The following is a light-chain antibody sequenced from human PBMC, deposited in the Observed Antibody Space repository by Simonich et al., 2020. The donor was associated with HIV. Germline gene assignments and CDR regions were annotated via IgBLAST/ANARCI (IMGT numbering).Light chain of an antibody. CDR2: AAS. CDR1: QSISSY. V-gene: IGKV1-6*01. Sequence: IQLTQPPSSLSAFVVERATSTRRGSQSISSYLNWYQQNPGEAPKLLIYAASTLQSGDPSRFSGSESGTDFTLTISSLQPEDLATYYCLQDYNLYTFGQGTKLEIK. J-gene: IGKJ2*01. CDR3: LQDYNLYT.